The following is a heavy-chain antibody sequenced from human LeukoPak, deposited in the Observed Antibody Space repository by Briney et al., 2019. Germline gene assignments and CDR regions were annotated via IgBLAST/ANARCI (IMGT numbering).Heavy chain of an antibody. V-gene: IGHV3-30-3*01. CDR3: ARDGSGSYYYYGMDV. CDR1: GFTFSSYA. J-gene: IGHJ6*02. D-gene: IGHD3-10*01. CDR2: ISYDGSNK. Sequence: GGSLRLSCAASGFTFSSYAMHWVRQAPCKGLEWVAVISYDGSNKYYADSVKGRFTISRDNSKNTLYLQMNSLRAEDTAVYYCARDGSGSYYYYGMDVWGQGTTVTVSS.